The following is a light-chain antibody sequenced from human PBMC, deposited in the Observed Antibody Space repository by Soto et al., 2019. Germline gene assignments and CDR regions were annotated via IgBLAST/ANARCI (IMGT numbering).Light chain of an antibody. CDR1: QSVRSSD. CDR2: SAS. V-gene: IGKV3-20*01. Sequence: EIVLTRSPGTLSLSPGERATLSCRASQSVRSSDLAWYQPKRGQAPTFLIYSASSRATGIPDRFSGRGSATDFTLTTSRLEPEDFAVYYCQQYGSSPPITFGQGTRREIK. J-gene: IGKJ5*01. CDR3: QQYGSSPPIT.